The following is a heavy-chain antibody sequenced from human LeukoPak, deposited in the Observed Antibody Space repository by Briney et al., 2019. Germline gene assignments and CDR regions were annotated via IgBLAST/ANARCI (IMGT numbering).Heavy chain of an antibody. J-gene: IGHJ4*02. V-gene: IGHV3-30*02. D-gene: IGHD4-17*01. Sequence: GGSLRLSCAASGFTFSSYGMHWVRQAPGKGLEWVAFIRYDGSNKYYADSVKGRFTISRDNSKNTLYLQMNSLRAEDTAVYYCAKPYGDYETLNYFDYWGQGTLVTVSS. CDR1: GFTFSSYG. CDR3: AKPYGDYETLNYFDY. CDR2: IRYDGSNK.